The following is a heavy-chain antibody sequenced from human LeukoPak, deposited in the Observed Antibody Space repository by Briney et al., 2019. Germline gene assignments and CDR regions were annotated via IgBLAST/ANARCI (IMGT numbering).Heavy chain of an antibody. Sequence: ASETLSLTCTVSGYSISSGYYWGWIRQPPGKGLEWIGSIYYSGSTYYNPSLKSRVTISVDTSKNQFSLKLSSVTAADTAVYYCARTTEGGYSYGYFYYYYMDVWGKGTTVTISS. J-gene: IGHJ6*03. D-gene: IGHD5-18*01. CDR2: IYYSGST. V-gene: IGHV4-38-2*02. CDR1: GYSISSGYY. CDR3: ARTTEGGYSYGYFYYYYMDV.